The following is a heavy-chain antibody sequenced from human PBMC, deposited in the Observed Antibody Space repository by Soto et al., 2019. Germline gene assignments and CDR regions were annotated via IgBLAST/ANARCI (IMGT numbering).Heavy chain of an antibody. J-gene: IGHJ4*02. V-gene: IGHV1-2*04. CDR2: INPNSGGT. D-gene: IGHD2-15*01. CDR1: GYTFTGYY. CDR3: ARETLYCSGGSCYSEGFGY. Sequence: QVQLVQSGAEVKKPGASVKVSCKASGYTFTGYYMHWVRQAPGQGLEWMGWINPNSGGTNYAQKFQGWVTMTRDTSLSTAYMELSRLRSDDTAVYYCARETLYCSGGSCYSEGFGYWGQGTLVTVS.